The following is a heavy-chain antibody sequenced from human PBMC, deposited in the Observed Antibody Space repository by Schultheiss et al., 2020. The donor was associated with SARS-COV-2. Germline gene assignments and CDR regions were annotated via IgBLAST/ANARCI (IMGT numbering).Heavy chain of an antibody. CDR1: GGSISSGGYY. J-gene: IGHJ4*02. Sequence: TLSLTCTVSGGSISSGGYYWSWIRQHPGKGLEWLALIDWDDDKYYSTSLKTRLTISKDTSKNQVVLTMTNMDPVDTATYYCARIRAGGSGWFLGEWGQGTLVTVSS. V-gene: IGHV2-70*01. D-gene: IGHD6-19*01. CDR2: IDWDDDK. CDR3: ARIRAGGSGWFLGE.